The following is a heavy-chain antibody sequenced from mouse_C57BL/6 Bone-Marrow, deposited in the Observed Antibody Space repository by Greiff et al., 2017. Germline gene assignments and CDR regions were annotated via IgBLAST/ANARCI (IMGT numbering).Heavy chain of an antibody. Sequence: EVKLMESGGGLVQPGGSLKLSCAASGFTFSSYTMSWVRQTPEKRLEWVAYISNGGGSTYYPDTVKGRFTISRDNAKNTRYLQMSSLTSEDTAMYYCARHYYGSSYYAMDYWGQGTSVTVSS. D-gene: IGHD1-1*01. CDR1: GFTFSSYT. J-gene: IGHJ4*01. V-gene: IGHV5-12-2*01. CDR3: ARHYYGSSYYAMDY. CDR2: ISNGGGST.